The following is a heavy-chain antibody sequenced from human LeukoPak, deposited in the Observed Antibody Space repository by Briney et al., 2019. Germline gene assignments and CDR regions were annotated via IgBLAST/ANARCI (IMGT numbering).Heavy chain of an antibody. CDR2: ISDTGGRT. Sequence: PGGSLRLSCAASGFSFSDSAVSWVRHSPGEGLKWVSSISDTGGRTYYADSVKGRFTITRDNSRNTVNLQMNSVRAGDTARDYCAKGGQDFDFWRFDLWGQGILVIVSS. V-gene: IGHV3-23*01. CDR3: AKGGQDFDFWRFDL. D-gene: IGHD3-3*01. J-gene: IGHJ5*02. CDR1: GFSFSDSA.